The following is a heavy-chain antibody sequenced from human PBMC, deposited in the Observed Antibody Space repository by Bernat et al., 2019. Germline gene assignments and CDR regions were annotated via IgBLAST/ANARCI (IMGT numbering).Heavy chain of an antibody. J-gene: IGHJ4*02. D-gene: IGHD2-2*03. V-gene: IGHV3-48*03. CDR1: VFTFSTYD. CDR3: VGEVQLDIFDY. Sequence: EVQLVESGGGLVQPGGSLRLSCSASVFTFSTYDMNCVRPAPVKGLEWVSFTSDSGSPIYYADSVKVRFTNSRDNAKNSLYLQMNSVRAEDTAVYHCVGEVQLDIFDYWGQGNLVTVSS. CDR2: TSDSGSPI.